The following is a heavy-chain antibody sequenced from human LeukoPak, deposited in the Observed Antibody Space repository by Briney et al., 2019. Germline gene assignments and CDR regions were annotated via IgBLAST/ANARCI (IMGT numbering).Heavy chain of an antibody. Sequence: GGSLRLSYEASGFTFSSYSMNWVRQAPGKGLEWVSSISSSSSYIYYADSVKGRFTISRDNAKNSLYLQMNSLRAEDTAVYYCARGPLAAAVPFDYWGQGTLVTVSS. CDR1: GFTFSSYS. J-gene: IGHJ4*02. D-gene: IGHD6-13*01. CDR3: ARGPLAAAVPFDY. CDR2: ISSSSSYI. V-gene: IGHV3-21*01.